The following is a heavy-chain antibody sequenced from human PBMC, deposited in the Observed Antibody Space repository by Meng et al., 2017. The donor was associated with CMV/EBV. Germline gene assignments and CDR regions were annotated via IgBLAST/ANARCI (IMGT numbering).Heavy chain of an antibody. V-gene: IGHV5-51*01. CDR2: IYPGDSDT. J-gene: IGHJ5*02. D-gene: IGHD2-2*01. Sequence: KVSCKGSGYSFTSYWIGWVRQRPGKGLEWMGIIYPGDSDTRYSPSFQGQVTISADNSISTAYLQWSSLKASDTAMYYCARRMGSTSSSYWFDPWGQGTLVTVSS. CDR3: ARRMGSTSSSYWFDP. CDR1: GYSFTSYW.